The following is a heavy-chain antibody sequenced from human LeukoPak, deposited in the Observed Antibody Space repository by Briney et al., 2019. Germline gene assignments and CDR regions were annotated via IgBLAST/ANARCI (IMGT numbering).Heavy chain of an antibody. J-gene: IGHJ4*02. CDR1: GFTFSSYA. CDR2: IGAGGTFT. CDR3: AKDLDYTTCGYYFDY. Sequence: GGSLRLSCTASGFTFSSYAMNWVRQAPGEGLEWVSGIGAGGTFTYYADSVKGRFTISRDNSRNTLYLQMNSLRADDTAVYYCAKDLDYTTCGYYFDYWGQGTLVTVSS. V-gene: IGHV3-23*01. D-gene: IGHD4-11*01.